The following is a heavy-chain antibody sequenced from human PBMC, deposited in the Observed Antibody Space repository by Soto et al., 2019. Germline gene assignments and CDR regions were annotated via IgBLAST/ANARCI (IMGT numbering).Heavy chain of an antibody. CDR3: AKGSSTGWYRPTDV. CDR1: GFTFSSYA. D-gene: IGHD6-19*01. CDR2: ISNTGGST. Sequence: EVQLLESGGGLVQPGGSLRLSCAASGFTFSSYAMSWVRQAPGKGLEWVSAISNTGGSTYCADSVKGRFTISRDNSKNTLYLQMNSLRAEDTAVYFCAKGSSTGWYRPTDVWGQGTTVTVSS. J-gene: IGHJ6*02. V-gene: IGHV3-23*01.